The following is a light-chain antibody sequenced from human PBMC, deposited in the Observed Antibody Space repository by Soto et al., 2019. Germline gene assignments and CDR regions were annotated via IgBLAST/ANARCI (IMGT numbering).Light chain of an antibody. CDR3: SSYTDRSNYV. Sequence: QSALTQPASVSASPGQSITISCTGTSSDLAIYNYVSWYQQQPGKAHKLMIYKVTNRPSSVYNRFSGSRCGNAASLTISTLPAEDEADYYCSSYTDRSNYVFGAGTKVTVL. CDR2: KVT. J-gene: IGLJ1*01. V-gene: IGLV2-14*01. CDR1: SSDLAIYNY.